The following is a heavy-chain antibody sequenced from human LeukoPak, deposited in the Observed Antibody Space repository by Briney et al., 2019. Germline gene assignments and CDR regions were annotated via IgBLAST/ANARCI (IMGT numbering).Heavy chain of an antibody. V-gene: IGHV4-59*01. D-gene: IGHD4-17*01. CDR1: GGSSSSYY. CDR2: MYHSGST. J-gene: IGHJ3*02. Sequence: PSETLSLTCTVSGGSSSSYYWNWIRQPPGKGLEWIGYMYHSGSTNYNPSLKSRVTMSVDTSKNQFSLRLTSVTAADTSVYYCARQYYGDYVGDAFDIWGQGTMVTVSS. CDR3: ARQYYGDYVGDAFDI.